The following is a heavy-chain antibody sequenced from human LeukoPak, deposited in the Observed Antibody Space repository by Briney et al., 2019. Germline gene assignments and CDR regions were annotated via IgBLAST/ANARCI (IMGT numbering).Heavy chain of an antibody. Sequence: ASVKLSCKASRYTFTLYSMHWVRHAPGKRHERLGWINPNSGGTKYAQKFQGRVTMTRDTSISTAYMELSRLSSDDAAVYYCARASGYSAYDQFDYWGQGTLVTVSS. D-gene: IGHD5-12*01. CDR1: RYTFTLYS. J-gene: IGHJ4*02. CDR2: INPNSGGT. V-gene: IGHV1-2*02. CDR3: ARASGYSAYDQFDY.